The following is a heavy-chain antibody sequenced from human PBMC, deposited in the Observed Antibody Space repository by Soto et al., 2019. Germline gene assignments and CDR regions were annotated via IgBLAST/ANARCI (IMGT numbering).Heavy chain of an antibody. V-gene: IGHV4-31*03. J-gene: IGHJ4*02. Sequence: SETLSLTCTVSGGSISSGGYYWSWIRQHPGKGLEWIGYIYYSGSTYYNPSLKSRVTISVDTSKNQFSLKLSSVTAADTAVYYCARSGYSYGPNPLLYWGLGTLVT. CDR3: ARSGYSYGPNPLLY. CDR1: GGSISSGGYY. D-gene: IGHD5-18*01. CDR2: IYYSGST.